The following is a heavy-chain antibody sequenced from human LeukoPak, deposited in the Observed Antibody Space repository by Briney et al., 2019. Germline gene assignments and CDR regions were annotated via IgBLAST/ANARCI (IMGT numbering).Heavy chain of an antibody. D-gene: IGHD6-6*01. CDR1: GGSISSGDYY. CDR3: ARALARWFDP. Sequence: SQTLSLTCTVSGGSISSGDYYWSWIRQPPGKGLEWIGYIYYSGSTYYNPSLESRVTISVDTSTNQFSLKLSSVTAADTAVYYCARALARWFDPWGQGTLVTVSS. J-gene: IGHJ5*02. V-gene: IGHV4-30-4*08. CDR2: IYYSGST.